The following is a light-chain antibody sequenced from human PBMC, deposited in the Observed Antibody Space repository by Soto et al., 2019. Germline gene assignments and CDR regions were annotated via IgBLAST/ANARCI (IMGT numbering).Light chain of an antibody. Sequence: DIQMTQSPSSLSASVGDIVTITCRASQSISSYLNWYQQKPGKAPKLLIYAASSLQSGVPSRFSGSGSGTDFTLTIGSLQPEDFATYYCQQSYSTPAINFGQGTRLEIK. J-gene: IGKJ5*01. CDR2: AAS. CDR1: QSISSY. CDR3: QQSYSTPAIN. V-gene: IGKV1-39*01.